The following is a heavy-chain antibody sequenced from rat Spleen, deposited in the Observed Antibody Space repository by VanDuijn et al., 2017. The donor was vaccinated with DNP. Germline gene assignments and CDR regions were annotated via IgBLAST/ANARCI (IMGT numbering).Heavy chain of an antibody. CDR2: IIYDGSRT. V-gene: IGHV5S10*01. CDR1: GFTFSDYA. CDR3: ATFEGRDA. J-gene: IGHJ4*01. Sequence: EVQLVESGGGLVQPGNSLKLSCAASGFTFSDYAMAWVRQSPKKGLEWVATIIYDGSRTYYRDSVEGRFTISRDNAKSTLYLQMDSLRSEDTATYYCATFEGRDAWGQGTSVTVSS. D-gene: IGHD1-11*01.